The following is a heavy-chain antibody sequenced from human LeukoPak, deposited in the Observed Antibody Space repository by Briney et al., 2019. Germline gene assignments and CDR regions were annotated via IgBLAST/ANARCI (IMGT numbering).Heavy chain of an antibody. V-gene: IGHV3-11*01. D-gene: IGHD6-13*01. CDR2: ISSSGSTL. CDR3: AREVAAAVAYMDV. Sequence: GGPLRLSCAASGFTFSDYYMSWIRQAPGKGLEWVSYISSSGSTLYYADSVKGRFTISRDNAKNSLYLQMNSLRAEDTAVYYCAREVAAAVAYMDVWGKGTTVTVSS. CDR1: GFTFSDYY. J-gene: IGHJ6*03.